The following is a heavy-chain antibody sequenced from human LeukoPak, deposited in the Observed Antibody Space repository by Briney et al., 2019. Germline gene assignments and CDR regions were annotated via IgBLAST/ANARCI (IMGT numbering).Heavy chain of an antibody. CDR2: ISGSGVST. CDR3: AKIIDYGALDACDI. Sequence: PGGSLRLSCVASGFSFHSYAMTWVRQAPGEGLEWVAGISGSGVSTHYGDSVKGRFTISRDNSKNTPYVQMNSLKPEDTAVYYCAKIIDYGALDACDIWGQGTMVTVSS. D-gene: IGHD4-17*01. CDR1: GFSFHSYA. J-gene: IGHJ3*02. V-gene: IGHV3-23*01.